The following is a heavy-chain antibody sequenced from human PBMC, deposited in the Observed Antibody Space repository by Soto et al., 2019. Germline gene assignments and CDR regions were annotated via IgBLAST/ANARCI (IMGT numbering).Heavy chain of an antibody. CDR1: GSSINSYY. CDR2: IYDSGST. Sequence: ASETLSLTCTVSGSSINSYYWTWIRQPPGKGLEWIGYIYDSGSTNYNPSLKSRVTMSLNTSKNQFSLKLSSVTAADTAVYYCARDSSGTFDYWGQGTLVTVSS. D-gene: IGHD3-22*01. CDR3: ARDSSGTFDY. V-gene: IGHV4-59*08. J-gene: IGHJ4*02.